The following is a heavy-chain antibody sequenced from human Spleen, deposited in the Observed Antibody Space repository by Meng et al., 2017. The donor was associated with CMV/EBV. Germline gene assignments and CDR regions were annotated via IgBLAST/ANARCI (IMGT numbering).Heavy chain of an antibody. CDR2: IYSGGSST. J-gene: IGHJ4*02. Sequence: GGSLRLSCAASGFTFSSYSMSWVRQAPGKGLEWVSVIYSGGSSTSYADPVKGRFTISRDNSKNTLFLQMNSLRAEDTAVYYCAKDLSGGLTTGSDYWGQGTLVTVSS. CDR1: GFTFSSYS. D-gene: IGHD4-11*01. V-gene: IGHV3-23*03. CDR3: AKDLSGGLTTGSDY.